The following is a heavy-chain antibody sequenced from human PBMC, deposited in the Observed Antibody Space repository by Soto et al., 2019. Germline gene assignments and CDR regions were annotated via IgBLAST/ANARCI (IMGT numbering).Heavy chain of an antibody. J-gene: IGHJ4*02. Sequence: SETLSLTCTVSGGSVSSGSYYWSWIRQSPGKGLEWIGYIYYSGSTNYNPSLKSRVTISLDKSKNQFSLNLNSVTAADTAMYYCTRALLKSLDYWGQGTLVTVSS. D-gene: IGHD3-9*01. CDR1: GGSVSSGSYY. CDR3: TRALLKSLDY. CDR2: IYYSGST. V-gene: IGHV4-61*01.